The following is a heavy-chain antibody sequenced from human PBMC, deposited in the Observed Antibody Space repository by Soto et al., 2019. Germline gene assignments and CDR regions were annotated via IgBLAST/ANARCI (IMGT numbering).Heavy chain of an antibody. D-gene: IGHD1-7*01. CDR1: GLTFSNCA. J-gene: IGHJ4*02. CDR3: AKFKGFNWNYVFDY. Sequence: GLSLRLSCVASGLTFSNCAMSKVRQALGKGLEWASAFGGSSGNTFYAESGKGRFTISKYYGKNILYLQMNSLRAEDTAVYYFAKFKGFNWNYVFDYWGQGVPVTVSS. CDR2: FGGSSGNT. V-gene: IGHV3-23*01.